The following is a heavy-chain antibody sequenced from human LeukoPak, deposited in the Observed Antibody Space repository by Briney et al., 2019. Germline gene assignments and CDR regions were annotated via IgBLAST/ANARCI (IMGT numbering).Heavy chain of an antibody. Sequence: ASVKVSCKASGGTFSSYAISWVRQAPGQGLEWMGWISAYNGNTNYAQKLQGRVTMTTDTSTSTAYMELRSLRSDDTAVYYCARDPPRYYDFWSGYYNWFDPWGQGTLVTVSS. CDR3: ARDPPRYYDFWSGYYNWFDP. CDR1: GGTFSSYA. V-gene: IGHV1-18*01. CDR2: ISAYNGNT. J-gene: IGHJ5*02. D-gene: IGHD3-3*01.